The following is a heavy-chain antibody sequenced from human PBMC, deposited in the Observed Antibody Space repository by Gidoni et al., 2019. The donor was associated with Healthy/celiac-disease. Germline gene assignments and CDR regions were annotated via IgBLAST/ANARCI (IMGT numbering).Heavy chain of an antibody. CDR3: ARERPDSSGYYYGGGKDAFDI. Sequence: QVQLQQWGAGLLKPSETLSLTCAVYGGSFSGYYWSWIRQPPGKGLEWIGEINHSGSTNYNPSLKSRVTISVDTSKNQFSLKLSSVTAADTAVYYCARERPDSSGYYYGGGKDAFDIWGQGTMVTVSS. CDR1: GGSFSGYY. CDR2: INHSGST. V-gene: IGHV4-34*01. J-gene: IGHJ3*02. D-gene: IGHD3-22*01.